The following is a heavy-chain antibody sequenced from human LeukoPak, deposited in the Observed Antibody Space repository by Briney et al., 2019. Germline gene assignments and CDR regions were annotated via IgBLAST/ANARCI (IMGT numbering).Heavy chain of an antibody. CDR3: ARDKGWQSNWYFDL. V-gene: IGHV1-18*01. CDR2: ISAYNGNT. CDR1: GYTFTSYG. J-gene: IGHJ2*01. D-gene: IGHD6-19*01. Sequence: VASVKVSCKASGYTFTSYGISWVRQAPGQGLEWMGWISAYNGNTNYAQKLQGRVTMTTDTSTSTAYMELSSLRSEDTAVYYCARDKGWQSNWYFDLWGRGTLVTVSS.